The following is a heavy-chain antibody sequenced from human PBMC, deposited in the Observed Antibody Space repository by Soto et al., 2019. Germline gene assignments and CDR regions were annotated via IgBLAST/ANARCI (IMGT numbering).Heavy chain of an antibody. J-gene: IGHJ6*02. V-gene: IGHV2-26*01. CDR2: IFSNNER. D-gene: IGHD3-9*01. CDR1: GFSLSDIRVG. CDR3: ARVQSFFDWLSHRGDYYYNMDV. Sequence: QVTLKESGPVLVRPTETLTLTCSVSGFSLSDIRVGVTWIRQPPGKALEWLANIFSNNERSYSTSLRNRLTVSKDTSNSQVILTLTIMDPVDTGTYYCARVQSFFDWLSHRGDYYYNMDVWGQGTTVTVSS.